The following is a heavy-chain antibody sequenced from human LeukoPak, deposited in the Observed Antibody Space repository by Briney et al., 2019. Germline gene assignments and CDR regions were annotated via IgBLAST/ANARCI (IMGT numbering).Heavy chain of an antibody. Sequence: SVKVSCKASGGTFSSYVISWVRQAPGQGLEWMGGIIPMFGTANYAQKFQGRVTITADESTSTAYMELSSLRSEDTAVYYCARITVTLSSDAFDIWGQGTMVTVSS. CDR3: ARITVTLSSDAFDI. CDR2: IIPMFGTA. CDR1: GGTFSSYV. V-gene: IGHV1-69*13. J-gene: IGHJ3*02. D-gene: IGHD2-2*01.